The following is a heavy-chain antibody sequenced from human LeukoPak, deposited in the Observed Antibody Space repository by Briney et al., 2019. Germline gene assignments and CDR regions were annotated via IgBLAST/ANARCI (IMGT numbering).Heavy chain of an antibody. CDR2: IYYSGST. CDR1: GGSISSGGYY. D-gene: IGHD6-13*01. Sequence: SETLSLTCTVSGGSISSGGYYWSWIRQHPGKGLEWIGYIYYSGSTYYNPSPKSRVTISVDTSKNQFSLKLSSVTAADTAVYYCARADIAAAGTRNWFDPWGQGTLVTVSS. V-gene: IGHV4-31*03. CDR3: ARADIAAAGTRNWFDP. J-gene: IGHJ5*02.